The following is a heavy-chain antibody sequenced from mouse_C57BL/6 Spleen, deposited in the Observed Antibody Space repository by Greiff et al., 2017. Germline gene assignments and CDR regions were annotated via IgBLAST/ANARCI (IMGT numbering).Heavy chain of an antibody. D-gene: IGHD1-1*01. CDR2: INPNYGTT. V-gene: IGHV1-39*01. J-gene: IGHJ1*03. CDR1: GYSFTDYN. CDR3: ARSYYGSSPYWYFDV. Sequence: EVKLMESGPELVKPGASVKISCKASGYSFTDYNMNWVKQSNGKSLEWIGVINPNYGTTSYNQKFKGKATLTVDQSSSTAYMQLNSLTSEDSAVYYCARSYYGSSPYWYFDVWGTGTTVTVSS.